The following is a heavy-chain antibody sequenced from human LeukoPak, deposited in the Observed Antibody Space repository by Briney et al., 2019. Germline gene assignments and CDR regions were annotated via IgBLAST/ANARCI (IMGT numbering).Heavy chain of an antibody. Sequence: ASVKVSCKASGYTFTGYYMRWVRQAPGQGLEWMGWINPNSGGTNYAQKFQGRVTMTRDTSISTAYMELSRLRSDDTAVYYCASQTGYCSGGSCPEYYFDYWGQGTLVTVSS. D-gene: IGHD2-15*01. V-gene: IGHV1-2*02. CDR3: ASQTGYCSGGSCPEYYFDY. CDR2: INPNSGGT. CDR1: GYTFTGYY. J-gene: IGHJ4*02.